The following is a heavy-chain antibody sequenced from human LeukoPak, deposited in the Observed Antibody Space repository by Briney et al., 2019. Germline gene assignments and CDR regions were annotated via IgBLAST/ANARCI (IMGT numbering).Heavy chain of an antibody. V-gene: IGHV3-21*01. Sequence: GGSLRLSCAASAFTFSSFTMNWVRQAPGKGLEWVSSSTSRSGYTYSTASVKGRFTISRDNAKTSLYLQMDSLRAEDTAVYYCVRDGENSAAGRFFQFGGRG. J-gene: IGHJ2*01. CDR1: AFTFSSFT. CDR2: STSRSGYT. CDR3: VRDGENSAAGRFFQF. D-gene: IGHD6-13*01.